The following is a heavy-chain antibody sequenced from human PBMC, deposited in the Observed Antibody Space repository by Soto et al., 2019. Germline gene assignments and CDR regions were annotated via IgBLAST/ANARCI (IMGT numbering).Heavy chain of an antibody. D-gene: IGHD4-17*01. CDR2: ISYYVNKR. Sequence: SLRLSCAASGFPFRNYGMHWVRQAPGKGLEWVATISYYVNKRYHADSVRGRCTISRDSSKNNLYLQLNSLRAEDTAVYFCARDGRPHGSGDYFGDCWGKGITVSVSS. CDR1: GFPFRNYG. V-gene: IGHV3-30*03. J-gene: IGHJ6*04. CDR3: ARDGRPHGSGDYFGDC.